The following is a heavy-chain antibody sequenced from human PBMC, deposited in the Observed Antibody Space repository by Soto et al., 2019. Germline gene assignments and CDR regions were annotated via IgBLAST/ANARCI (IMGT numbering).Heavy chain of an antibody. V-gene: IGHV1-69*13. CDR2: IIPIFGTA. CDR3: ARDLGLAAAGGMDV. Sequence: GASVKVSCKASGGTFSSYAISWVRQAPGQGLEWMGGIIPIFGTANYAQKFQGRVTITADESTSTAYMELSSLRSEDTAVYYCARDLGLAAAGGMDVWGQGTTVTVSS. CDR1: GGTFSSYA. J-gene: IGHJ6*02. D-gene: IGHD6-13*01.